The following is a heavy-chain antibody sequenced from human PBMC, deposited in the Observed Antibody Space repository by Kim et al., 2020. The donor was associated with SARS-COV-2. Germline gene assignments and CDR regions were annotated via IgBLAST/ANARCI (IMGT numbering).Heavy chain of an antibody. J-gene: IGHJ6*02. CDR2: ISGSGGST. CDR1: GFTFSSYA. CDR3: AKDQTTDMYYYYGMDV. V-gene: IGHV3-23*01. Sequence: GGSLRLSCAASGFTFSSYAMSWVRQAPGKGLEWVSAISGSGGSTYYADSVKGRFTISRDNSKNTLYLQMNSLRAEDTAVYYCAKDQTTDMYYYYGMDVWGQGTTVTVSS. D-gene: IGHD4-17*01.